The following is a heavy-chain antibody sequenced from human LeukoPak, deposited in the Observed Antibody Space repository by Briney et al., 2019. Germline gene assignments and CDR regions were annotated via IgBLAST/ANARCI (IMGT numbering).Heavy chain of an antibody. D-gene: IGHD5-12*01. Sequence: ASVKVSCKASGYTFTSYYMHWVRQAPGQGLEWMGIINPSGGSTSYAQKFQGRVTMTRDTSTSTVYMELSSLRSEDTAVYYCARDMEPWGGYDYYYYGMDVWGQGTTVTVSS. CDR1: GYTFTSYY. J-gene: IGHJ6*02. CDR2: INPSGGST. CDR3: ARDMEPWGGYDYYYYGMDV. V-gene: IGHV1-46*01.